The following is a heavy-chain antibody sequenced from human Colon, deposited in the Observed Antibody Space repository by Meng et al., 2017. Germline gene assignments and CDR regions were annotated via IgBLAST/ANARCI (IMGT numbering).Heavy chain of an antibody. CDR1: WCSCSSTDG. Sequence: PGLETPAGALSRTCAVFWCSCSSTDGCSWVRQPPGRGLGWSGEISPGGSSNYSPSLKSRVTISLDKSKNQLFLNLGSVSAADTAVYYCARENEGIGFTPAGQWGQGTLVTVSS. CDR3: ARENEGIGFTPAGQ. J-gene: IGHJ1*01. V-gene: IGHV4-4*02. D-gene: IGHD2-21*01. CDR2: ISPGGSS.